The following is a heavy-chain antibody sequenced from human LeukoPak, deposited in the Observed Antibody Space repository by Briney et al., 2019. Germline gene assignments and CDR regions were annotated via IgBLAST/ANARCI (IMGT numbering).Heavy chain of an antibody. J-gene: IGHJ4*02. CDR3: ARDHGRKWELLAYFDY. V-gene: IGHV4-34*01. D-gene: IGHD1-26*01. CDR1: GGSFSGYY. Sequence: PSENLSLTCAVYGGSFSGYYWSWIRQPPGKGLEWIGEINHSGSTNYNPSLKSRVTISVDTSKNQFSLKLSSVTAADTAVYYCARDHGRKWELLAYFDYWGQGTLVTVSS. CDR2: INHSGST.